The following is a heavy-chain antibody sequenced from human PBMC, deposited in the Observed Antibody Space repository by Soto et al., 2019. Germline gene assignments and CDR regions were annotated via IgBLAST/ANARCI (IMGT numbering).Heavy chain of an antibody. Sequence: GESLKISCKGSGNSFTTFWIAWVRQMPGKGLEWMGIIYPGDSDTRYSPSFQGQVTISADKSISTAYLQWSSLKASDTAMYYCARQGYTYGYDYWGQGTLVTVSS. D-gene: IGHD5-18*01. V-gene: IGHV5-51*01. J-gene: IGHJ4*02. CDR1: GNSFTTFW. CDR2: IYPGDSDT. CDR3: ARQGYTYGYDY.